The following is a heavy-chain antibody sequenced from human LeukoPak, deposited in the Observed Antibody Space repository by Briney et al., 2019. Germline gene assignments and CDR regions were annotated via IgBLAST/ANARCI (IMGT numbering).Heavy chain of an antibody. CDR2: ISDSGTTI. V-gene: IGHV3-48*04. CDR1: GFTFSSYW. CDR3: ATWAFGSRRNEDY. D-gene: IGHD3-10*01. J-gene: IGHJ4*02. Sequence: GGSLRLSCAASGFTFSSYWMSWARQAPGKGLEWVSYISDSGTTIIYADSVKGRFTISRDNAKNSLYLQMNSLRADDTAVYYCATWAFGSRRNEDYWGQGTLVTVSS.